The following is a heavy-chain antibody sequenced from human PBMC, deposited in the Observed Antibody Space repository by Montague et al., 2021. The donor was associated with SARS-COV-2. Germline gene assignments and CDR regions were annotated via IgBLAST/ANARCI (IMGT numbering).Heavy chain of an antibody. CDR1: GGSFSGYY. J-gene: IGHJ6*02. D-gene: IGHD6-13*01. V-gene: IGHV4-34*01. Sequence: SETLSLTCAVYGGSFSGYYWSWIRQPPGKGLEWIGEINHSGSTNYNPSLKSRVTISVDTSKNQFSLKLSSVTAADTAVYYCARGPHSSSWHYYYYYGMDFWGQGTTVTVSS. CDR3: ARGPHSSSWHYYYYYGMDF. CDR2: INHSGST.